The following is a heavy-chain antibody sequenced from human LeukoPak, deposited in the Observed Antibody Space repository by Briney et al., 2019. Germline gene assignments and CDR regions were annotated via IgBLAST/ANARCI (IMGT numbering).Heavy chain of an antibody. Sequence: PGGSLRLSCAASGFTFSSYWMSWVRQAPGKGLEWVANIKQDGSEKYYVDSVKGRFTISRDNAKNSLYLQMNSLRAEDTAVYYCARGDDYVWGSYRYPGAFDIWGQGTMVTVSS. CDR3: ARGDDYVWGSYRYPGAFDI. D-gene: IGHD3-16*02. V-gene: IGHV3-7*01. J-gene: IGHJ3*02. CDR2: IKQDGSEK. CDR1: GFTFSSYW.